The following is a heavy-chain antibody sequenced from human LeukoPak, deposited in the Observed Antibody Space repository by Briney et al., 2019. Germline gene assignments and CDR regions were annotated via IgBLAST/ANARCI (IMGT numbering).Heavy chain of an antibody. J-gene: IGHJ5*02. CDR1: GYTFTSYG. CDR2: ISAYNGNT. V-gene: IGHV1-18*01. CDR3: ARARGTYCSSTSCWFDP. D-gene: IGHD2-2*01. Sequence: ASVKVSCKASGYTFTSYGISWVRQAPGQGLEWMGWISAYNGNTNYAQKLQGRVTMTTDTSTSTAYMELRSLRSDDTAVYYCARARGTYCSSTSCWFDPWGQGTLVTVSS.